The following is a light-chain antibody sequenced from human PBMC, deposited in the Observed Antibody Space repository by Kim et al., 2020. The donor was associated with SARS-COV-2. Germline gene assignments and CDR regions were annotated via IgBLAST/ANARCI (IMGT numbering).Light chain of an antibody. CDR3: QQSYSAPRT. CDR2: AAS. J-gene: IGKJ1*01. Sequence: ASVGDRVTITCRASQSIARYLNWYQQRPGKAPNLLIYAASSLRSGVPSRFSGRGSGTDFTLTINSLQPEDFTTYYCQQSYSAPRTFGRGTKVDIK. CDR1: QSIARY. V-gene: IGKV1-39*01.